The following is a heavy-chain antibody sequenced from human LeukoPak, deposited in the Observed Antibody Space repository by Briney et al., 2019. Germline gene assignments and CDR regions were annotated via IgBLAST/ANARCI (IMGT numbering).Heavy chain of an antibody. D-gene: IGHD4-17*01. CDR2: ISYIVTT. CDR3: ARDLVTVTNGFDI. J-gene: IGHJ3*02. V-gene: IGHV4-59*11. Sequence: SETLSLTCAVSGDSFSSHYWTWIRQPPGRGLEWIGYISYIVTTNYNPTLKSRVTISIDTSKNQFSLKLSSVTNAETDVYYCARDLVTVTNGFDIWGLGTMVSVSS. CDR1: GDSFSSHY.